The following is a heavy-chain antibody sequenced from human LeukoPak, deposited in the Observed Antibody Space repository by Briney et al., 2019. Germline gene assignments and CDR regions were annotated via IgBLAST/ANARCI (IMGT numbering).Heavy chain of an antibody. J-gene: IGHJ4*02. CDR2: ISGSGGST. D-gene: IGHD4-17*01. CDR1: GFTFSSYA. CDR3: ARAGYDYGDYRILPFDY. Sequence: PGGSLRLSCAASGFTFSSYAMSWVRQAPGKGLEWVSAISGSGGSTYYADSVKGRFTISRDNSKNTLYLQMNSLRAEDTAVYYCARAGYDYGDYRILPFDYWGQGTLVTVSS. V-gene: IGHV3-23*01.